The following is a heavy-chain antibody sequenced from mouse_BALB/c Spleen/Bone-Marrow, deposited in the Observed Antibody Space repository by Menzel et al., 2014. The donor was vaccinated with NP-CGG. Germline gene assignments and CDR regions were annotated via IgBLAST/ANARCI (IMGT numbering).Heavy chain of an antibody. V-gene: IGHV1-9*01. Sequence: VMLVESGAELMKPGASVKISCKATGYTFSSYWIEWVKQRPGHGLEWIGEILPGSGSTDYNEKFKGKATFTADTSSNTAYMQLSSLTSEDSAVYYCARGDYFDYWGQGTTLTASS. CDR1: GYTFSSYW. CDR3: ARGDYFDY. J-gene: IGHJ2*01. CDR2: ILPGSGST.